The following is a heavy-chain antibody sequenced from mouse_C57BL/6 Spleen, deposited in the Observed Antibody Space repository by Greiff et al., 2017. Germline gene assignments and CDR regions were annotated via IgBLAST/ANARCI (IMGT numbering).Heavy chain of an antibody. CDR1: GFSLTSYG. CDR2: IWSDGST. CDR3: ARHSSLLRGAMDY. Sequence: QVHVKQSGPGLVAPSQSLSITCTVSGFSLTSYGVHWVRQPPGKGLEWLVVIWSDGSTTYNSALKSRLSISKDNSKSQVFLKMNSLQTDDTAMYYCARHSSLLRGAMDYWGQGTSVTVSS. V-gene: IGHV2-6-1*01. D-gene: IGHD1-1*01. J-gene: IGHJ4*01.